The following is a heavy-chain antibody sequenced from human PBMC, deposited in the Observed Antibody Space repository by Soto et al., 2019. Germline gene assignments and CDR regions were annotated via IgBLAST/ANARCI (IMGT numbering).Heavy chain of an antibody. V-gene: IGHV4-59*08. Sequence: SETLSLTCTVSGGSISSYYWSWIRQPPGKGLEWIGYIYYSGSTNYNPSLKSRVTISVDTSKNQFSLKLSSVTAADTAVYYCAXXXWRVPAAQYYYYYYMDVWGKGTTVTVSS. D-gene: IGHD2-2*01. CDR2: IYYSGST. CDR3: AXXXWRVPAAQYYYYYYMDV. J-gene: IGHJ6*03. CDR1: GGSISSYY.